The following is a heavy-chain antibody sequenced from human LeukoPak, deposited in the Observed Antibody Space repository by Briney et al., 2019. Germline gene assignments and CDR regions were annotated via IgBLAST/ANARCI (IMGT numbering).Heavy chain of an antibody. CDR2: IYYTGNT. CDR3: ARGGTLFTYFDS. Sequence: SETLSLTCSVSGGSTSDYYWNWVRQPAGQGLEWLGRIYYTGNTAYNPSLESRLTMSLDTAKNQFSLKVTSVTAADTAVYYCARGGTLFTYFDSWGQGTLVTVSS. J-gene: IGHJ4*02. D-gene: IGHD3-10*02. CDR1: GGSTSDYY. V-gene: IGHV4-4*07.